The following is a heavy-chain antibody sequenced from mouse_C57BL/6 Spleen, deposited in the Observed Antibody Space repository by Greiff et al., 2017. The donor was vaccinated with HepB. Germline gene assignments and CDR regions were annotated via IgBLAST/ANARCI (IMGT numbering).Heavy chain of an antibody. J-gene: IGHJ2*01. CDR2: IDPETGGT. Sequence: QVQLQQSGAELVRPGASVTLSCKASGYTFTDYEMHWVKQTPVHGLEWIGAIDPETGGTAYNQKFKGKAILTADKSSSTAYMELRSLTSEDSAVYYCTRPLSTMITTRAFDYWGQGTTLTVSS. CDR3: TRPLSTMITTRAFDY. CDR1: GYTFTDYE. D-gene: IGHD2-4*01. V-gene: IGHV1-15*01.